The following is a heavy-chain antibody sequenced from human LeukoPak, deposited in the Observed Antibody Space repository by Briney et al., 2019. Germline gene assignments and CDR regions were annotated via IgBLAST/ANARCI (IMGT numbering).Heavy chain of an antibody. CDR1: GYTFSDYY. J-gene: IGHJ4*02. CDR3: ARDYGDYALNFDY. V-gene: IGHV1-2*02. CDR2: ISPNSGGT. Sequence: ASVKVSCKTSGYTFSDYYIHWVRQAPGQGLEWMGWISPNSGGTNYSQKFQGRVTMTRDTSISTAYMELSRLRSDDTAVYYCARDYGDYALNFDYWGQGTLVTVSS. D-gene: IGHD4-17*01.